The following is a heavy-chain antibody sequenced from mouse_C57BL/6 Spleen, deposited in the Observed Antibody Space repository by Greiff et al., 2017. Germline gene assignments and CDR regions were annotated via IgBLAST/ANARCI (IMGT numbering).Heavy chain of an antibody. V-gene: IGHV2-9-1*01. D-gene: IGHD2-1*01. CDR3: ARESYYGNPYYAMDY. CDR2: IWTGGGT. J-gene: IGHJ4*01. Sequence: VMLVESGPGLVAPSQSLSITCTVSGFSLTSYAISWVRQPPGKGLEWLGVIWTGGGTNYNSALKSRLSISKDNSKSQVFLKMNSLQTDDTARYYCARESYYGNPYYAMDYWGQGTSVTVSS. CDR1: GFSLTSYA.